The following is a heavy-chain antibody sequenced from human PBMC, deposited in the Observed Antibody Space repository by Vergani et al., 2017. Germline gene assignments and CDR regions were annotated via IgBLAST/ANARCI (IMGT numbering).Heavy chain of an antibody. D-gene: IGHD6-6*01. Sequence: EVQLLESGGGLVQPGGSLRLSCAASGFTFSSYAMSWVRQAPGKGLEWVSAISGSGGSTYYADSVKGRFTISRDNAKNSLYLQMNSLRAEDTAVYYCASSSSRYYYYYMDVWGKGTTVTVSS. V-gene: IGHV3-23*01. CDR1: GFTFSSYA. CDR3: ASSSSRYYYYYMDV. J-gene: IGHJ6*03. CDR2: ISGSGGST.